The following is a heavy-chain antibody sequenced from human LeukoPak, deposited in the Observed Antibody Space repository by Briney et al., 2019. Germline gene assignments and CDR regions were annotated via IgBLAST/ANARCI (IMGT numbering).Heavy chain of an antibody. CDR2: INPNSGGT. Sequence: ASVKVSCKASGYTFTDYYMHWVRQAPGQGLEWMGWINPNSGGTNYAQKFQGWVTMTRDTSISTAYMELSRLRSDDTAVYYCARGVLSGGPTDYWGQGTLVTVSS. CDR3: ARGVLSGGPTDY. CDR1: GYTFTDYY. D-gene: IGHD3-10*01. V-gene: IGHV1-2*04. J-gene: IGHJ4*02.